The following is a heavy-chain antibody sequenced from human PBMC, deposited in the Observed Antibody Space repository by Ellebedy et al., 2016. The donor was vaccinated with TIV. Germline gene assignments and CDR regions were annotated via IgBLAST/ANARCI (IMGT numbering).Heavy chain of an antibody. J-gene: IGHJ4*02. D-gene: IGHD3-16*01. V-gene: IGHV3-7*03. CDR3: AKRGGYFDY. Sequence: GGSLRLSXAASGFTFSSYCMSWVRQAPGKGLEWVANIKQDGSEKYYLDSVKGRFTISRDNAENSLYLQMNSLRAEDTAVYYCAKRGGYFDYWGQGTLVTVSS. CDR2: IKQDGSEK. CDR1: GFTFSSYC.